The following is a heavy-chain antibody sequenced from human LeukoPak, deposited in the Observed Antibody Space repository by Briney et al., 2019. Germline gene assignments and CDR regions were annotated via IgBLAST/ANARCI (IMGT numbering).Heavy chain of an antibody. J-gene: IGHJ5*02. CDR1: GYTCTSYD. Sequence: ASVKVSCKASGYTCTSYDINWVRQATGQGLEWMGGMNPNSGNTGYAQKFQGRVTMTRNTSISTAYMELSSLRSEDTAVYYCARGRGFCSSTSCYNWFDPWGQGTLVTVSS. V-gene: IGHV1-8*01. D-gene: IGHD2-2*01. CDR2: MNPNSGNT. CDR3: ARGRGFCSSTSCYNWFDP.